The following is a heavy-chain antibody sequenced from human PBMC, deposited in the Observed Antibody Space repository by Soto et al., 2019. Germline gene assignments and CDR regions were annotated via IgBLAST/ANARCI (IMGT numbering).Heavy chain of an antibody. CDR3: ARDAYFAARPPSWFDS. Sequence: QVQLQESGPGLVKSSETLSLTCTVSGAPISDYYWSWIRHPPGKGLEWIGFVYYSGSTTYNPSLKGRVSISIDTSTNQFSLRLSSVTAADTAVYYCARDAYFAARPPSWFDSWGQGTRVTVSS. J-gene: IGHJ5*01. V-gene: IGHV4-59*01. CDR2: VYYSGST. D-gene: IGHD6-6*01. CDR1: GAPISDYY.